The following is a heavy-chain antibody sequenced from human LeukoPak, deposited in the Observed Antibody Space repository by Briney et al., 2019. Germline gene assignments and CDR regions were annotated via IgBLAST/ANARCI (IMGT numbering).Heavy chain of an antibody. CDR3: ARLWFGELTNWFDP. CDR1: GYSFINYW. J-gene: IGHJ5*02. D-gene: IGHD3-10*01. Sequence: GESLRISCKVSGYSFINYWISWVRQVPGKGLEWMGRIDPSDSYTNYSPSFQGHVTISADKSISTAYLQWSSLKASDTAMYYCARLWFGELTNWFDPWGQGTLVTVSS. V-gene: IGHV5-10-1*01. CDR2: IDPSDSYT.